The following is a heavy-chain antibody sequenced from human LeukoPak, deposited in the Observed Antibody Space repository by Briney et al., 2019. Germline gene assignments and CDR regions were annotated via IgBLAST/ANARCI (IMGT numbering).Heavy chain of an antibody. CDR2: IIPIFGTA. J-gene: IGHJ4*02. V-gene: IGHV1-69*05. D-gene: IGHD2-2*03. Sequence: GSSVKVSCKASGGTFSSYAISWVRQAPGQGLEWMGGIIPIFGTANYAQKFQGRVTITTDETTSTAYMELSSLRSEDTAVYYCARSNSGYCSSTSCSRGFDYWGQGTLVTVSS. CDR3: ARSNSGYCSSTSCSRGFDY. CDR1: GGTFSSYA.